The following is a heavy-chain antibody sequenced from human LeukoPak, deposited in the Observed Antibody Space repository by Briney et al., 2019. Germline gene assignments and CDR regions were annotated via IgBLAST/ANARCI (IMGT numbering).Heavy chain of an antibody. D-gene: IGHD6-6*01. CDR1: GGSISSGSYY. CDR3: AKSGGPIEYSSSFYWYFDL. J-gene: IGHJ2*01. Sequence: SQTLSLTCTVSGGSISSGSYYWSWIRQPAGKGLEWIGRIYTSGSTNYNPSLKSRVTISVDTSKNQFSLKLSSVTAADTAVYYCAKSGGPIEYSSSFYWYFDLWGRGTLVTVSS. CDR2: IYTSGST. V-gene: IGHV4-61*02.